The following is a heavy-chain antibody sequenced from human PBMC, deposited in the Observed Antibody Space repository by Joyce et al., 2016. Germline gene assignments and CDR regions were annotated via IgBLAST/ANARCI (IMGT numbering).Heavy chain of an antibody. D-gene: IGHD3-10*01. CDR2: MSYDTTKE. J-gene: IGHJ4*02. CDR1: GFTFSNYG. V-gene: IGHV3-30*18. CDR3: AKDPPYGSGRTFDS. Sequence: QVQLMESGGGVVQPGRSLRLSCSASGFTFSNYGLHWVRQAPGKGLEWVAVMSYDTTKEYYAYAVKGRFTISRDNSKNRLFLQMNNLRPEDTALYYCAKDPPYGSGRTFDSWGQGTLVTVSS.